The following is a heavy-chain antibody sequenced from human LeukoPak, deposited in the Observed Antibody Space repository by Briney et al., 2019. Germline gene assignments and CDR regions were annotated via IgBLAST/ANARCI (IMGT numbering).Heavy chain of an antibody. V-gene: IGHV3-23*01. CDR2: ISGSGGST. Sequence: GGSLRLSCAASGFTFSSYAMSWVRQAPGKGLGWVSAISGSGGSTYYAGSVKGRFTISRDNSKNTLYLQMNSLRAEDTAVYYCAKDGGEGFGDLNFDYWGQGTLVTVSS. J-gene: IGHJ4*02. CDR1: GFTFSSYA. D-gene: IGHD3-10*01. CDR3: AKDGGEGFGDLNFDY.